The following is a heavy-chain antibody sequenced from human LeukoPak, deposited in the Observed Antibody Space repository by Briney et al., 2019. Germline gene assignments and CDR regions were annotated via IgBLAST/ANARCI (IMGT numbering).Heavy chain of an antibody. V-gene: IGHV1-18*04. CDR2: ISAYNGNT. D-gene: IGHD6-19*01. J-gene: IGHJ3*02. Sequence: ASVKVSCKASGYAFTGYYMHWVRQAPGQGLEWMGWISAYNGNTNHAQKLQGRVTMTTDTSTSTAYMELRSLRSDDTAVYYCARLRLDQDAFDIWGQGTMVTVSS. CDR3: ARLRLDQDAFDI. CDR1: GYAFTGYY.